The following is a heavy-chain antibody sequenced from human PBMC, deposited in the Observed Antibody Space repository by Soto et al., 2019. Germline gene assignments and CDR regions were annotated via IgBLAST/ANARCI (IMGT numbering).Heavy chain of an antibody. Sequence: ASVKVSCKASGYTFTVYYMHWVLQAPGQGLEWMGWINPNSGGTNYAQKFQGWVTMTRDTSISTAYMELSRLRSDDTAVYYCARDRSPAVAGSYFDPWGQGTLVTV. CDR3: ARDRSPAVAGSYFDP. CDR1: GYTFTVYY. J-gene: IGHJ5*02. V-gene: IGHV1-2*04. D-gene: IGHD6-19*01. CDR2: INPNSGGT.